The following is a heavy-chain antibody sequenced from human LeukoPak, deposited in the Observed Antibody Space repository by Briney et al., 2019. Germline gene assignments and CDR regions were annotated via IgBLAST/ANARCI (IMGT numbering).Heavy chain of an antibody. CDR2: ISWNSVTI. Sequence: PGRSLRLSCAASGFTFDDYAMHWVRQAPGKGLEWVSGISWNSVTIAYADSVKGRFTISRDNAKNSLYLQMNSLRPEDTALYYCAKVQQRSQNHHDASGYGGFDYWGQGTLLIVSS. D-gene: IGHD2-2*01. CDR3: AKVQQRSQNHHDASGYGGFDY. V-gene: IGHV3-9*01. CDR1: GFTFDDYA. J-gene: IGHJ4*02.